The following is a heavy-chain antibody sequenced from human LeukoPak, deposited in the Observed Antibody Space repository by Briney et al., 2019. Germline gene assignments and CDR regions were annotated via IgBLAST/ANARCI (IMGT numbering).Heavy chain of an antibody. CDR3: ARSVAYSSSWYAGTPIDY. D-gene: IGHD6-13*01. J-gene: IGHJ4*02. CDR1: GFTFSSYS. CDR2: ISSSSSYI. V-gene: IGHV3-21*01. Sequence: PGGSLRLSCAASGFTFSSYSMNWVRQAPGKGLEWVSSISSSSSYIYYADSVKGRFTISRDNSRNTLYLQMNSLRAEDTAVYYCARSVAYSSSWYAGTPIDYWGQGTLVTVSS.